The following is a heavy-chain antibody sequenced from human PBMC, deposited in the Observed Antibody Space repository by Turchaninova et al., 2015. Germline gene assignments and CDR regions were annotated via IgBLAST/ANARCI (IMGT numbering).Heavy chain of an antibody. D-gene: IGHD6-13*01. J-gene: IGHJ4*02. CDR3: VRAWAAAESY. CDR1: GFTFTSYW. V-gene: IGHV3-7*01. Sequence: EVHLVESGGGLVQPGGFFRLPCAASGFTFTSYWMIWVRQAPGKGLDWVANINQDGSKKYYADSVKGRFTISRDNARDSLYMQMTNLRAEDTALYYCVRAWAAAESYWGQGTLVTVSS. CDR2: INQDGSKK.